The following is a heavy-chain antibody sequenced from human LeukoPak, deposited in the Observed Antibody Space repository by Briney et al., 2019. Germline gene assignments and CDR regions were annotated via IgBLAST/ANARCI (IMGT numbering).Heavy chain of an antibody. CDR2: INIDGSST. D-gene: IGHD3-22*01. CDR1: GFTLSSYW. CDR3: ARDPYDSSGYWDYFDY. V-gene: IGHV3-74*01. Sequence: PGGSLRLSSAASGFTLSSYWTHWVRQAPRKGLVWVLRINIDGSSTSYAHPVKGRFTISRDNAKNTLSLQMNMLRAQAPPVYHGARDPYDSSGYWDYFDYWGQGTLVTVSS. J-gene: IGHJ4*02.